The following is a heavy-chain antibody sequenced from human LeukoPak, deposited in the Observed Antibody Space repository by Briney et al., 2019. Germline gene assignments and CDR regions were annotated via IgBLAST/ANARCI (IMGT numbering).Heavy chain of an antibody. J-gene: IGHJ4*02. V-gene: IGHV3-30*02. CDR3: AKDSDDFWSGAFDY. D-gene: IGHD3-3*01. Sequence: GGSLRLSCAASGFTFSSYGMHWVRQAPGKGLEWVAFIRYDGSNKYYADSVKGRFTISRDNSKNTLYLQMNSLRPEDTAVYYCAKDSDDFWSGAFDYWGQGTLVTVSS. CDR2: IRYDGSNK. CDR1: GFTFSSYG.